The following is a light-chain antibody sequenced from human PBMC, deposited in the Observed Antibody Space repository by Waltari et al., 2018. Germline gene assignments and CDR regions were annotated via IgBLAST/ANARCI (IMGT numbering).Light chain of an antibody. Sequence: QSVLTPPPSTSGTPGQKVTIPCNGSSSNNASNNVYRYQQLPGTAPKLLIFKNNQRPSGVPDRFSDSKSGTSASLAINGLRSEDEADYYCVAWDDSLSGLVLGGGTKVTVL. CDR3: VAWDDSLSGLV. V-gene: IGLV1-47*01. J-gene: IGLJ3*02. CDR1: SSNNASNN. CDR2: KNN.